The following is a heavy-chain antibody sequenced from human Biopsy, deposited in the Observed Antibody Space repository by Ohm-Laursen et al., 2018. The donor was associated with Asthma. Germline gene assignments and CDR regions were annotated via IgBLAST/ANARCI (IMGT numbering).Heavy chain of an antibody. CDR3: VRSVRNEQWLAPFDY. V-gene: IGHV4-59*01. J-gene: IGHJ4*02. CDR1: GGSISSFY. Sequence: SETLSLPCSVYGGSISSFYWSWIRQSPEKGLEWMGYVYWTGSTNYNPSLKSRITMSVDTSKNRMFLELTSVTAADTAIDYCVRSVRNEQWLAPFDYWGQGKPVTVSS. D-gene: IGHD6-19*01. CDR2: VYWTGST.